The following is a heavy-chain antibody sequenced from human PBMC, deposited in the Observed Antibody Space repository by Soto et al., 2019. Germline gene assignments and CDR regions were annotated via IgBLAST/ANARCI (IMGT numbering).Heavy chain of an antibody. CDR1: GDSVSSKNAA. CDR3: ARSQQWIDY. Sequence: SQTLSLTCAISGDSVSSKNAAWNWIRQSPSRGLEWLGRTYYRSKWHNDYAVSVKGRIIVNPDTSKNQFSLQLNSVTPEDTAVDFCARSQQWIDYWGQRNLVTVS. J-gene: IGHJ4*02. CDR2: TYYRSKWHN. D-gene: IGHD6-19*01. V-gene: IGHV6-1*01.